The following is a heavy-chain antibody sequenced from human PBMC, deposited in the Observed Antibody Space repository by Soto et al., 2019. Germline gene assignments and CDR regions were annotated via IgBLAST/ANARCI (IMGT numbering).Heavy chain of an antibody. V-gene: IGHV2-5*01. CDR2: VYYTDDK. D-gene: IGHD7-27*01. CDR1: GFSLSTTGVG. CDR3: AHSSLTLGRFDT. J-gene: IGHJ5*02. Sequence: QITLKESGPTLVEPAQTLTLTCTFSGFSLSTTGVGVGWVRQPPGKALEWLAIVYYTDDKRYSPSLRNRLSITKDTSKNQVVLTMANRGPVDTATYYCAHSSLTLGRFDTCGQRIPVIVSS.